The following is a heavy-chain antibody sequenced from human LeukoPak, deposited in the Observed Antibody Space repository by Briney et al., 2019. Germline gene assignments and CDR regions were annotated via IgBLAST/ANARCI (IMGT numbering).Heavy chain of an antibody. CDR3: ATSESQTKFDS. D-gene: IGHD1/OR15-1a*01. CDR1: GYSFTTYW. CDR2: IFPGDSET. Sequence: GESLKISCQGSGYSFTTYWIGWVRQMPGKGLEWMGIIFPGDSETIYSPSFQGQVTISADKSINTAYLQWSSLKASDTAMYYCATSESQTKFDSWGQGTLVTVSS. J-gene: IGHJ4*02. V-gene: IGHV5-51*01.